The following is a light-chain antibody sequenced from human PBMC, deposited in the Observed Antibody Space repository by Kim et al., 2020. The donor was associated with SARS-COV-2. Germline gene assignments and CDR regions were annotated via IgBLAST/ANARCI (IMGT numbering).Light chain of an antibody. V-gene: IGKV3-20*01. CDR3: QQYGTSPPYT. CDR1: QSVSSNY. CDR2: GAS. Sequence: PGERATLSCRDSQSVSSNYLAWYQQKPGQAPRLLIYGASSRAPGIPDRFSGSGSGTDFTLTISRLQPEDFAVYYCQQYGTSPPYTFGQGTKLEI. J-gene: IGKJ2*01.